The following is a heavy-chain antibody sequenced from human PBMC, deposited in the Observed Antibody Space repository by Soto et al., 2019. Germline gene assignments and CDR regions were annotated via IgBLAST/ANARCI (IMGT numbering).Heavy chain of an antibody. CDR3: ARLGAAAAGTASYYYYGMDV. CDR1: GYSFTSYW. CDR2: IDPSDSYT. Sequence: GESLTISSKGSGYSFTSYWISWVRQMPGKGLEWMGRIDPSDSYTNYSPSFQGHVTISADKSISTAYLQWSSLKASDTAMYYCARLGAAAAGTASYYYYGMDVWGQGTTVTVSS. V-gene: IGHV5-10-1*01. D-gene: IGHD6-13*01. J-gene: IGHJ6*02.